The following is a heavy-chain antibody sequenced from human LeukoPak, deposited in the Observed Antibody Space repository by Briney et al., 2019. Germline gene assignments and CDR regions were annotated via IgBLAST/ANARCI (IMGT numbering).Heavy chain of an antibody. CDR2: IYYSGST. CDR1: SGSISNYY. V-gene: IGHV4-59*01. Sequence: SETLSLTCTVSSGSISNYYWSWIRQPPGKGLEWIGYIYYSGSTNYNPSLKSRVTISVDTSKNQFSLKLSSVTAADTAVYYCARTQKIIAAAGTGLWFDPWGQGTLVTVSS. CDR3: ARTQKIIAAAGTGLWFDP. J-gene: IGHJ5*02. D-gene: IGHD6-13*01.